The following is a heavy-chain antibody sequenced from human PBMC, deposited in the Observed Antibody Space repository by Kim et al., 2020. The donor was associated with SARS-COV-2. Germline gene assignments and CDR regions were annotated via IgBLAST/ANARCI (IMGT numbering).Heavy chain of an antibody. CDR1: GFTFSSYG. J-gene: IGHJ4*02. V-gene: IGHV3-33*01. D-gene: IGHD3-16*01. Sequence: GGSLRLSCAASGFTFSSYGMHWVRQAPGKGLEWVAVIWYDGSNKYYADSVKGRFTISRDNSKNTLYLQMNSLRAEDTAVYYCARDRGRAGRQFDYWGQGTLVTVSS. CDR3: ARDRGRAGRQFDY. CDR2: IWYDGSNK.